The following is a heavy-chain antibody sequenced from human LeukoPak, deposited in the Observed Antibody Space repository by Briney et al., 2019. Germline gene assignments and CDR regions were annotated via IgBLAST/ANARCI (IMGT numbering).Heavy chain of an antibody. D-gene: IGHD6-6*01. CDR3: AKDIAARSSIVAFDI. V-gene: IGHV3-9*03. J-gene: IGHJ3*02. Sequence: GGSLRLSCAASGFTFDDYAMHWVRQAPGKGLEGVLGISWNSGSIGYADSVKGRFTISRDNAKNSLYLQLNSLRAEDMALYYCAKDIAARSSIVAFDIWGQGTMVTVSS. CDR2: ISWNSGSI. CDR1: GFTFDDYA.